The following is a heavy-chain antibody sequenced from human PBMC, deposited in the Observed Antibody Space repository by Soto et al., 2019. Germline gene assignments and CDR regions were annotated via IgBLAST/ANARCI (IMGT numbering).Heavy chain of an antibody. J-gene: IGHJ6*03. Sequence: QVQLVQSGAEXKKPGSSVKXSXKASGGTFSSYTISWVRQAPGQGLEWMGRIIPILGIANYAQKFQGRVTITADKSTSTAYMELSSLRSEDTAVYYCAGLGYCSSTSCYGNYYYYYMDVWGKGTTVTVSS. V-gene: IGHV1-69*02. CDR3: AGLGYCSSTSCYGNYYYYYMDV. D-gene: IGHD2-2*01. CDR2: IIPILGIA. CDR1: GGTFSSYT.